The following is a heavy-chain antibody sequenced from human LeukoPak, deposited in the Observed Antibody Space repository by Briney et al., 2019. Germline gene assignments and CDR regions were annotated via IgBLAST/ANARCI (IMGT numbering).Heavy chain of an antibody. Sequence: ASVKVSCKASGYTFTGYYMHWVRQAPGQGLEWMGWINPNSGGTNYAQKFQGRVTMTRDTSISTAYMELSRLRSDDTAVYYCAREGIAAAKRFDPWGQGTLVTVSS. V-gene: IGHV1-2*02. CDR2: INPNSGGT. J-gene: IGHJ5*02. D-gene: IGHD6-13*01. CDR3: AREGIAAAKRFDP. CDR1: GYTFTGYY.